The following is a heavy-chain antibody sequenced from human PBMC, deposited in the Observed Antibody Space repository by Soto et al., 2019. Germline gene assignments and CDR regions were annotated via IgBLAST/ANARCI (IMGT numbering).Heavy chain of an antibody. V-gene: IGHV3-23*01. Sequence: RRLSCAASGFTVTSYAMSWVRQAPGKGLEWVSLLSGTADSTHYADSVKGRFTISRDDSKATLYLQMSGLRVDDTAIYYCAKDNGTYGSGTFSHWGQGTLVTVSS. CDR1: GFTVTSYA. CDR2: LSGTADST. D-gene: IGHD3-10*01. CDR3: AKDNGTYGSGTFSH. J-gene: IGHJ1*01.